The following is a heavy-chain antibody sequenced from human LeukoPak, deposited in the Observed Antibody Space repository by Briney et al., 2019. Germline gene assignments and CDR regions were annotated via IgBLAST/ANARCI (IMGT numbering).Heavy chain of an antibody. V-gene: IGHV3-7*01. CDR2: IKQDGSEK. CDR1: GFIFSNYW. CDR3: ARADFSGRIFDH. J-gene: IGHJ4*02. Sequence: GGSLRLSYAASGFIFSNYWMTWVRQAPGKGLEWVTNIKQDGSEKYYVDSVKGRFTISKDNAKNSLYLQLNSPRPEDTAVYYCARADFSGRIFDHWGQGTLVTVSS. D-gene: IGHD3-3*01.